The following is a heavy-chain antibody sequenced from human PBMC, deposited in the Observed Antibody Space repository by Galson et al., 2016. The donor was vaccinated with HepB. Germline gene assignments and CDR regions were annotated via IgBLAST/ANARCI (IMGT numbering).Heavy chain of an antibody. V-gene: IGHV4-59*01. CDR2: IYYSGST. CDR3: ARSRGGGARVPFDS. J-gene: IGHJ4*02. CDR1: GGSISSYY. Sequence: SETLSLTCIVSGGSISSYYWSWIRQPPGKGLEWIGYIYYSGSTNYNPSLKGRVTISVDTSKHQFSLQLSSVTAADTAVYYCARSRGGGARVPFDSWGQGTLVTVSS. D-gene: IGHD2-21*01.